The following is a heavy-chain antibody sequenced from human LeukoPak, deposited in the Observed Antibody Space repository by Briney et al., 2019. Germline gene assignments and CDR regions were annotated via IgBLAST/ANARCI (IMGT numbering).Heavy chain of an antibody. D-gene: IGHD2-2*01. J-gene: IGHJ3*02. CDR2: IKQDGSEK. Sequence: PGGSLRLSCAASGLTFSRYWMTWFRQAPGKGLEWVANIKQDGSEKYYVDSVKGRFTISRDNAKNSLYLQMNSLRAKDTAVYYCARGGIYDIVVLPPAIWGQGTMVTVSS. CDR3: ARGGIYDIVVLPPAI. V-gene: IGHV3-7*01. CDR1: GLTFSRYW.